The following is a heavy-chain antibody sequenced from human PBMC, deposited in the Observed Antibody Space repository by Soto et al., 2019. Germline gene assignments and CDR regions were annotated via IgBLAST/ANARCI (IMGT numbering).Heavy chain of an antibody. Sequence: ASQTHPLPYTVSGGYIGNSSYCWSCIRKPPGKGLEWIGSIYYSGSTYYNPSLKSRVTISVDTSKNQFSLKLSSVTAADTAVYYCARRTSLLFTILFDYWGQGTLVTVSS. CDR2: IYYSGST. J-gene: IGHJ4*02. CDR3: ARRTSLLFTILFDY. CDR1: GGYIGNSSYC. V-gene: IGHV4-39*01. D-gene: IGHD3-3*01.